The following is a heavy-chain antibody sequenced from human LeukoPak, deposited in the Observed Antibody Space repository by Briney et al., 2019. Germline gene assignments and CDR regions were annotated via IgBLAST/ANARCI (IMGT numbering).Heavy chain of an antibody. D-gene: IGHD3-16*01. V-gene: IGHV3-23*01. CDR3: VTKLYVGHTHAFDI. CDR1: GFTFSNYP. CDR2: ISGSGATI. Sequence: GGSLRLSCTASGFTFSNYPINFVRQAPGKGLDWVSAISGSGATINYADAVRGRFTISRDNSKNTVYPQMNSLRAEDTALYYCVTKLYVGHTHAFDIWGQGTMVTVSP. J-gene: IGHJ3*02.